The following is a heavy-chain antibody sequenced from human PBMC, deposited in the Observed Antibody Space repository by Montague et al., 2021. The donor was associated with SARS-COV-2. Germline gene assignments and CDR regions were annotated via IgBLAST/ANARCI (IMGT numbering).Heavy chain of an antibody. V-gene: IGHV6-1*01. D-gene: IGHD1-26*01. J-gene: IGHJ4*02. CDR1: GDSVSRNSAA. Sequence: CAISGDSVSRNSAAWNWNRQSPSIHFEWLGRTYYRSKWYNDYAVSVKSRITINPDTSKNQISLQLNSVTPEDTAVYYCARTSASSDYWGQGTLVTVSS. CDR2: TYYRSKWYN. CDR3: ARTSASSDY.